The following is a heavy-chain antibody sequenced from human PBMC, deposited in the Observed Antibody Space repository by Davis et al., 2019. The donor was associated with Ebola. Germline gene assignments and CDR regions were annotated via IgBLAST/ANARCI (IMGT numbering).Heavy chain of an antibody. CDR1: GASISSYY. J-gene: IGHJ4*02. CDR3: ARVGPAALDY. D-gene: IGHD2-2*01. V-gene: IGHV4-59*01. CDR2: IYYSGST. Sequence: MPSETLSLTCSVSGASISSYYWSWIRQPPGKGLEWIGYIYYSGSTYYNPSLKSRVTISVDTSKNQFSLKLSSVTAADTAVYYCARVGPAALDYWGQGTLVTVSS.